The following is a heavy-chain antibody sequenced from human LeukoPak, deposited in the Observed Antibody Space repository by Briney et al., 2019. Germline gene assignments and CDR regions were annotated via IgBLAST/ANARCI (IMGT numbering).Heavy chain of an antibody. D-gene: IGHD5-18*01. Sequence: GGSLRLLRAASGHPLRKAWLIWVRRAPGKGLEWGGRIKSKSGGGTTDYAAPVRGRFTSSRDDAKSTLYMQMNSLKTEDTAVYYCTTDFRRGYTYGNHDYWGQGTLVTVSS. CDR1: GHPLRKAW. CDR3: TTDFRRGYTYGNHDY. V-gene: IGHV3-15*01. CDR2: IKSKSGGGTT. J-gene: IGHJ4*02.